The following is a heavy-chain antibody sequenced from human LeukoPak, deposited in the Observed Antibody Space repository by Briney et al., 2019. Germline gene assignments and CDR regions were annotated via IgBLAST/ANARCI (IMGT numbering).Heavy chain of an antibody. CDR2: ISGSGGST. Sequence: GGSLRLSCAASGFSFSSYAMSWVRQAPGKGLEWVSAISGSGGSTYYADSVKGRFTISRDNSKNTLYLQMNSLRAEDTAVYYCAKGYSSSWHSRTYYYYYMDVWGKGTTVTVSS. CDR1: GFSFSSYA. CDR3: AKGYSSSWHSRTYYYYYMDV. J-gene: IGHJ6*03. D-gene: IGHD6-13*01. V-gene: IGHV3-23*01.